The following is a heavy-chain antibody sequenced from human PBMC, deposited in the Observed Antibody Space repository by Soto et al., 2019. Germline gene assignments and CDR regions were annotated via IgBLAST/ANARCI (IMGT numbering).Heavy chain of an antibody. V-gene: IGHV4-59*01. Sequence: QVQLQESGPGLVKPSETLSLTCTVSGGSISSYYWSWIRQPPGKGLEWIGYIYYSGSTNYNPSLKSRVTISVDTSKNQFSLKLSSVTAADTAVYYCARVGIAVAGTPNWFDPWGQGTLVTVSS. CDR2: IYYSGST. CDR1: GGSISSYY. D-gene: IGHD6-19*01. CDR3: ARVGIAVAGTPNWFDP. J-gene: IGHJ5*02.